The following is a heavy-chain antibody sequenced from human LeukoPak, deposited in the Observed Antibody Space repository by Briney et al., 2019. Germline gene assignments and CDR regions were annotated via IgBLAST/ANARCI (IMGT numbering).Heavy chain of an antibody. V-gene: IGHV4-34*01. CDR2: INHSGSA. CDR3: ARGRFGGHSYYYMDV. Sequence: SETLSLTCAVFGGPFSDYYWSWIRRPPGKGLEWRGEINHSGSANYMPSLQSRVSISVDTSKNQFSLRLSSVTAADTAFYYCARGRFGGHSYYYMDVWGKGTAVTVSS. J-gene: IGHJ6*03. D-gene: IGHD3-3*01. CDR1: GGPFSDYY.